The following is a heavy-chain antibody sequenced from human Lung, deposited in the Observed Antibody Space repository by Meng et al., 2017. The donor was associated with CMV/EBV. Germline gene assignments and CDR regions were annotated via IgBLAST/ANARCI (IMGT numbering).Heavy chain of an antibody. Sequence: QVQLQESGPGLVKPSPTLSLTCTVSGDSVSGGTYSWNWIRQPAGKGLEWIGRIYTTGTTNYNPSLKSRVIISSDTSNNQFSLELTSVTAADTAVYYCARGANGFNLGFFDSWGQGSLVTVSS. CDR1: GDSVSGGTYS. CDR3: ARGANGFNLGFFDS. CDR2: IYTTGTT. D-gene: IGHD5-24*01. J-gene: IGHJ4*02. V-gene: IGHV4-61*02.